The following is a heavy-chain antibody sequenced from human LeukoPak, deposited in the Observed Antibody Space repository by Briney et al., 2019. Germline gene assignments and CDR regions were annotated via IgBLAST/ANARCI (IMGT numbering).Heavy chain of an antibody. Sequence: GGSLRLSCAASGFTFSSYWMSWVRQAPGKGLEWVANIKQDGSEKYYVDSVKGRFTISGDNAKNSLYLQMNSLRAEDTAVYYCARDLLVVLAGYYYYYMDVWGKGTTVTVSS. J-gene: IGHJ6*03. D-gene: IGHD2-2*01. V-gene: IGHV3-7*01. CDR3: ARDLLVVLAGYYYYYMDV. CDR1: GFTFSSYW. CDR2: IKQDGSEK.